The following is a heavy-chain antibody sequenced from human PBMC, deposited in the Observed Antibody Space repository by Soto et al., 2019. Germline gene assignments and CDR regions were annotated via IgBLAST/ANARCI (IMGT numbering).Heavy chain of an antibody. J-gene: IGHJ4*02. CDR3: ARACGGNCFDY. Sequence: PSETLCLTCTVSGGTISSYYWSWIRQPPGKGLEWIGYIYYSGSTNYNPSLKSRVTISVDTSKNQFSLKLSSVTAADTAVYYCARACGGNCFDYWGQGTLVTVSS. V-gene: IGHV4-59*01. D-gene: IGHD2-15*01. CDR2: IYYSGST. CDR1: GGTISSYY.